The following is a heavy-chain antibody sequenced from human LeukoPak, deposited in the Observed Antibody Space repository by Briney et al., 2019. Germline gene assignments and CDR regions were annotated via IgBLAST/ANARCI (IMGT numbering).Heavy chain of an antibody. Sequence: ASVKSCKASGYTFTSYYMHWVRQAPGQGLEWMGIINPSGGSTSYAQKFQGRVTMTRDTSTSTVYMELSSLRSEDTAVYYCARDRRRGGPAQYTMIVVVGFDYWGQGTLVTVYS. CDR3: ARDRRRGGPAQYTMIVVVGFDY. CDR2: INPSGGST. CDR1: GYTFTSYY. J-gene: IGHJ4*02. D-gene: IGHD3-22*01. V-gene: IGHV1-46*01.